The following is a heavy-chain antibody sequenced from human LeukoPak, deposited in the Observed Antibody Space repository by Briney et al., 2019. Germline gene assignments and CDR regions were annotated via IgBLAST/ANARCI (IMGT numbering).Heavy chain of an antibody. CDR1: GFTFSSHW. Sequence: GGSLRLSCAASGFTFSSHWMHWVRQVPGKGPVWVSRINSDGSVTSYADSVKGRFTISRDNAKNTLFLQMNNLRAEDTAVYFCASDYYYYYLGVWGKGTTVTVSS. J-gene: IGHJ6*03. V-gene: IGHV3-74*01. CDR2: INSDGSVT. CDR3: ASDYYYYYLGV.